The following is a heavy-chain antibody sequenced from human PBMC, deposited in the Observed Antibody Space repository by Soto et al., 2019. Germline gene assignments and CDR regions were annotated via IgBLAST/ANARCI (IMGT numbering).Heavy chain of an antibody. V-gene: IGHV2-5*02. CDR3: AHIPRGHSSHFDF. Sequence: QITLKESGPTLVKPTQTLTLTCTFSGFSLTTRGVGVGWIRQPPGKALEWLALIYWDDDEGYSASLKSSLTRPMDTSKNQVVLTMATMDPLDTAAHSCAHIPRGHSSHFDFWRQGTLATVSS. CDR1: GFSLTTRGVG. CDR2: IYWDDDE. J-gene: IGHJ4*02. D-gene: IGHD5-18*01.